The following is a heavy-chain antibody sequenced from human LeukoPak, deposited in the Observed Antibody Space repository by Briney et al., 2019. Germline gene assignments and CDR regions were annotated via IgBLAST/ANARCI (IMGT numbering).Heavy chain of an antibody. CDR2: INHSGST. D-gene: IGHD6-19*01. CDR1: GGSFSGYY. CDR3: ARRLSGWNGLDY. V-gene: IGHV4-34*01. J-gene: IGHJ4*02. Sequence: PSETLSLTCAVYGGSFSGYYWSWIRQPPGKGLVWSGEINHSGSTNYNPSLKSRVTISVDTSKNQFSVKLGSVTAADTAVYYCARRLSGWNGLDYWGQGTLVTVSS.